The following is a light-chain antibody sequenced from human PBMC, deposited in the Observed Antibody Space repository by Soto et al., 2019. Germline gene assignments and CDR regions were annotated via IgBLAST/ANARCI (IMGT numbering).Light chain of an antibody. CDR1: QSVSSSF. CDR3: AQYGSSPLA. Sequence: EIVLTQSPGTLSLSPGERATLSCRASQSVSSSFLAWYQQKPDQAPRLLIYGASSRATGIPDRFSGSGSGTAFSVTISRLEAVDVAVYYCAQYGSSPLAFGGGTMVEI. J-gene: IGKJ4*01. V-gene: IGKV3-20*01. CDR2: GAS.